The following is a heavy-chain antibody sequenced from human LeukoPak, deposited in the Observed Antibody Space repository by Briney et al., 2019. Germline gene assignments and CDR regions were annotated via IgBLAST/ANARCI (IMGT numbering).Heavy chain of an antibody. Sequence: GGSLRLSCAASTFAYSDSAIHWVRQASGKGLEWVGRIRSKANSYATAYAASVKGRFTISRDDSKNTAYLQMNSLKTEDTAVYYCTRLKYYYYYMDVWGKGTTVTVSS. CDR3: TRLKYYYYYMDV. J-gene: IGHJ6*03. V-gene: IGHV3-73*01. CDR1: TFAYSDSA. CDR2: IRSKANSYAT.